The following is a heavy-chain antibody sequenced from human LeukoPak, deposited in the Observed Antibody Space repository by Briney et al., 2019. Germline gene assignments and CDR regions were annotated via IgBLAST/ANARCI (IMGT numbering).Heavy chain of an antibody. CDR2: VSYSGST. J-gene: IGHJ4*02. D-gene: IGHD5-18*01. Sequence: SETLSLTCTVSGGSISSSSYYWGWIRQPPGKGLEWIGYVSYSGSTDYNPSLKSRVTISIDTSKNQFSLRLSSVTAADTAVYYCARENDRYGRIDYWGQGTLVTVSS. CDR1: GGSISSSSYY. CDR3: ARENDRYGRIDY. V-gene: IGHV4-39*07.